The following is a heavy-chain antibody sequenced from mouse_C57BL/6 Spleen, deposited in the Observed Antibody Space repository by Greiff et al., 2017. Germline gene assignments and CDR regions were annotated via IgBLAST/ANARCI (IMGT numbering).Heavy chain of an antibody. V-gene: IGHV1-82*01. Sequence: VQLQQSGPELVKPGASVKISCKASGYAFSSSWMNWVKQRPGKGLEWIGRIYPGDGDTNYNGKFKGKDTLTADKSSSTAYMQLSSLTSEDSAVYFCARDYGSSSFAYWGQGTLVTVSA. J-gene: IGHJ3*01. CDR2: IYPGDGDT. CDR1: GYAFSSSW. CDR3: ARDYGSSSFAY. D-gene: IGHD1-1*01.